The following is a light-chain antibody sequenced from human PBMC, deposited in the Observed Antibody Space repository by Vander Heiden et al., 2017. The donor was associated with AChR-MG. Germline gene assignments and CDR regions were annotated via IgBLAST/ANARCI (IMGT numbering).Light chain of an antibody. CDR1: QDIYNY. V-gene: IGKV3-11*01. Sequence: EIVLTQSPATLSLSPGERTTPPCRASQDIYNYLAWYQQKPGQAPRLLVYDASTRAPGIPARFSGSGSGTDFTLTISSPEPEDFAVYYCLHRSNWPPLNTFGQGTKLEIK. CDR2: DAS. J-gene: IGKJ2*01. CDR3: LHRSNWPPLNT.